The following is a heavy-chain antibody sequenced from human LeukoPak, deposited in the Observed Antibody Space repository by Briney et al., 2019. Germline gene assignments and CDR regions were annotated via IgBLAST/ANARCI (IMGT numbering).Heavy chain of an antibody. CDR3: ARDQATSYYDSSGYYPGDY. CDR2: ISAYNGNT. D-gene: IGHD3-22*01. CDR1: GYTFTSYG. J-gene: IGHJ4*02. Sequence: ASVKVSCKASGYTFTSYGISWVRQAPGQGLEWMGWISAYNGNTNYAQKLQGRVTMTTDTSTSTAYMELRSLRSNDTAVYYCARDQATSYYDSSGYYPGDYWGQGTLVTVSS. V-gene: IGHV1-18*01.